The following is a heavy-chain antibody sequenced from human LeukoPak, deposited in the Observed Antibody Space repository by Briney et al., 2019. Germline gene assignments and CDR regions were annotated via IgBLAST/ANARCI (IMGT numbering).Heavy chain of an antibody. CDR3: AKDKYYYDSSGYYGAFDI. D-gene: IGHD3-22*01. CDR2: ISGSGGST. CDR1: GFTFRTYW. Sequence: GGSLRLSCVASGFTFRTYWMSWVRQAPGKGLEWVSAISGSGGSTYYADSVKGRFTISRDNSKNTLYLQMNSLRAEDTAVYYCAKDKYYYDSSGYYGAFDIWGQGTMVTVSS. J-gene: IGHJ3*02. V-gene: IGHV3-23*01.